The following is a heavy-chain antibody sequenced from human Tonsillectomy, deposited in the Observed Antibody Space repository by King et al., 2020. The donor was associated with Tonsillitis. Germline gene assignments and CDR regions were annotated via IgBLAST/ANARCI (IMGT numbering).Heavy chain of an antibody. V-gene: IGHV4-59*08. CDR2: NYYSGST. CDR3: ARHPPGAIQTVGVDY. J-gene: IGHJ4*02. CDR1: GGSISSYY. D-gene: IGHD1-26*01. Sequence: VQLQESGPGLVKPSETLSLTCTVSGGSISSYYWSWIRQPPGKGLEWIGYNYYSGSTNYNPSLKSRVTISVDTSKNQFSLKLSSVTAADTDVYYCARHPPGAIQTVGVDYWGQGTLVTVSS.